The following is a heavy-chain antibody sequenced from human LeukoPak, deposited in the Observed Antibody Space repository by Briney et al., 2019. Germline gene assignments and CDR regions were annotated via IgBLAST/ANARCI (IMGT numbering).Heavy chain of an antibody. CDR2: ISGSAGST. CDR1: GFTFSSYA. CDR3: AKSPTTVTYYYYYGMDV. V-gene: IGHV3-23*01. J-gene: IGHJ6*02. Sequence: GGSLRLSCAASGFTFSSYAMSWVRQAPGKGLEWVSAISGSAGSTYYADSVKGRFTISRDNSKNTLYLQMNSLRAEDTAVYYCAKSPTTVTYYYYYGMDVWGQGTTVTVSS. D-gene: IGHD4-17*01.